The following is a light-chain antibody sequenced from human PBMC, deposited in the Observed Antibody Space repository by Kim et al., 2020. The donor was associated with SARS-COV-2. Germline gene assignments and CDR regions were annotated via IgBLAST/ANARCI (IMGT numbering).Light chain of an antibody. V-gene: IGLV6-57*03. CDR2: EDN. CDR1: SCSIASNY. J-gene: IGLJ2*01. Sequence: KTVTISCTRSSCSIASNYVQWYQQRPGSAPTTVIYEDNQRPSGVPDRFSGSIDSSSNSASLTISGLKTEDEADYYCQSYDSSNPVVFGGGTQLTVL. CDR3: QSYDSSNPVV.